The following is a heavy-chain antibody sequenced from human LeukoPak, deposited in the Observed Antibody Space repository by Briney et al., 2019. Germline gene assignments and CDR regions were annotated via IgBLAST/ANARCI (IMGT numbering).Heavy chain of an antibody. CDR2: ISSGGHNI. CDR1: DFTFSRYS. J-gene: IGHJ6*01. D-gene: IGHD4-17*01. Sequence: GGSLRLSCAASDFTFSRYSMNWFRQAPGEGLEWVSSISSGGHNIYYADPVKGRFTISRDNAKNSLSLQMNSLRVEDTAAYYCARHGDGFYHGMDVWGQGTTVTVSS. CDR3: ARHGDGFYHGMDV. V-gene: IGHV3-21*01.